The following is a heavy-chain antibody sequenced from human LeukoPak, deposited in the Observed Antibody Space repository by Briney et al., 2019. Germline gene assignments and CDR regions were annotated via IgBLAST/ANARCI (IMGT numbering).Heavy chain of an antibody. CDR2: ISSDGSRK. Sequence: GRSLRLSCAPSGFTFSNHGMHWARQAPGKGLEWVAIISSDGSRKYYAHSVEGRFTISRDNSKNTLYLQMDSLRAEDTAVYYCARDRAWNYFDSWGQGTLVTVSS. CDR3: ARDRAWNYFDS. D-gene: IGHD3-3*01. V-gene: IGHV3-30*03. J-gene: IGHJ4*02. CDR1: GFTFSNHG.